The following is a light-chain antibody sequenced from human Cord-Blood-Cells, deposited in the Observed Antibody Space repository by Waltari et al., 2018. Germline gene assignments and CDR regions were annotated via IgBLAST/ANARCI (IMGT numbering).Light chain of an antibody. V-gene: IGLV2-14*01. CDR1: SSDVGGYNY. CDR3: SSYTSSSVV. Sequence: QSALTQPASVSGSPGQSITISCTGTSSDVGGYNYVSWYQQHPGKAPKLMIYDVSNPPAGLSSRFSGSKSGNTASLTISGLQAEDEADYYCSSYTSSSVVFGGGTKLTVL. J-gene: IGLJ2*01. CDR2: DVS.